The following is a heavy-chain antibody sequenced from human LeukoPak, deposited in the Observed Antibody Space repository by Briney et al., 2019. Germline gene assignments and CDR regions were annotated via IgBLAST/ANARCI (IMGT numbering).Heavy chain of an antibody. CDR3: VRAPLRHTWFQYFDF. Sequence: HPGGSLRLSCAASGFTFSSYWMHWVRQAPGKGLVWVSHINSDGSRTNFADSVKGRFTISRDNAKNSLYLQMNSLRAEDTAVYFCVRAPLRHTWFQYFDFWGQGTLVTVPS. J-gene: IGHJ4*02. V-gene: IGHV3-74*01. CDR2: INSDGSRT. CDR1: GFTFSSYW. D-gene: IGHD3-9*01.